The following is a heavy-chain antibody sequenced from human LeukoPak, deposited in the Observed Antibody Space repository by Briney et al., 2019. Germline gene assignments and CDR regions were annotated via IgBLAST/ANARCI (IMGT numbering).Heavy chain of an antibody. Sequence: SETLSLTCTVSGGSISSSSYYWGWIRQPPGKGLEWIGSIYYSGSTYYNPSLKSRVTISVDTSKNQFSLKLSSVTAADTAVYYCASRNCSSTSCYRMGLRAHAFDIWGQGTMVTVSS. V-gene: IGHV4-39*07. CDR2: IYYSGST. CDR3: ASRNCSSTSCYRMGLRAHAFDI. D-gene: IGHD2-2*02. J-gene: IGHJ3*02. CDR1: GGSISSSSYY.